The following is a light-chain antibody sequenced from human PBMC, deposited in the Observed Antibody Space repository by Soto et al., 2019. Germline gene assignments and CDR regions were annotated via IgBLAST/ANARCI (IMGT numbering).Light chain of an antibody. CDR2: KAS. Sequence: DIQMTQSPSTLSASVGDRVTITCRASHSISSWLAWYHQKPGKAPKLMIYKASSLESGVPSRFSGSGSGTEFTLTISRLQPDDVATYSCQPYTRYSRTFGQGTKGDI. J-gene: IGKJ1*01. V-gene: IGKV1-5*03. CDR3: QPYTRYSRT. CDR1: HSISSW.